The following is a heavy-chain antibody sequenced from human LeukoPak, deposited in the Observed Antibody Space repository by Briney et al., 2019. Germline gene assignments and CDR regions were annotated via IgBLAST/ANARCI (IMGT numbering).Heavy chain of an antibody. D-gene: IGHD3-22*01. J-gene: IGHJ4*02. V-gene: IGHV3-23*01. Sequence: GGSLRLSCAASGFTFSSYAMSWVRQAPGKGLEWVSAISGSGGSTYYADSVKGRFTISRDNSKNTLYLQMNSLRAEDTAVYYCAKVPTDYYDSSGYYYVLGLPDYWGQGTLVTVSS. CDR2: ISGSGGST. CDR1: GFTFSSYA. CDR3: AKVPTDYYDSSGYYYVLGLPDY.